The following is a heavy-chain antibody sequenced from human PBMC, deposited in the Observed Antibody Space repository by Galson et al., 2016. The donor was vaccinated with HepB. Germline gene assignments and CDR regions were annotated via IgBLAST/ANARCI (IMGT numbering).Heavy chain of an antibody. J-gene: IGHJ4*02. CDR1: GYRVNELS. CDR3: ARGSDVTCRGGDCTLDY. V-gene: IGHV1-3*01. CDR2: INGGNGNT. Sequence: SVKVSCKVSGYRVNELSIHWVRQAPGQSLEWMGWINGGNGNTKFSHKFQGRVSFTSDTSASTAYMELSSLRSEDTAVFYCARGSDVTCRGGDCTLDYWGQGTLVTVSS. D-gene: IGHD2-21*02.